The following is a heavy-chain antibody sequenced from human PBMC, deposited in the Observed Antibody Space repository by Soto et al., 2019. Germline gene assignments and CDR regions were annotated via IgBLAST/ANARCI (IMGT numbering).Heavy chain of an antibody. Sequence: QVQLVQSGAEVKKPGASVKVSCKASGYTFTSYGIIWVRQAPGQGLEWMGWISAYNGDTYYAQNLQDRVTMTTGTSTSTAYMELRSLRSDDTAVYYCARDPGARYSGYPLHCYYWGQGTLVTVSS. V-gene: IGHV1-18*01. D-gene: IGHD5-12*01. CDR3: ARDPGARYSGYPLHCYY. CDR2: ISAYNGDT. J-gene: IGHJ4*02. CDR1: GYTFTSYG.